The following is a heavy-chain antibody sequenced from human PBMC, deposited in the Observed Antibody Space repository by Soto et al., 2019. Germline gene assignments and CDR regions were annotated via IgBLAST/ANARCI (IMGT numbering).Heavy chain of an antibody. CDR2: MYYNGST. CDR1: GGSVSSSSYF. Sequence: QMQLQASGPGLVKPSETLSLTCTVSGGSVSSSSYFWGWTRQPPGKGLEWIGSMYYNGSTYSNPSLKSRVTISVDTSRNQFSLRLSSMTAADTAMYYCVGSMPLHIPVTGLDNWFDPWGQGTLVTVSS. CDR3: VGSMPLHIPVTGLDNWFDP. D-gene: IGHD6-19*01. V-gene: IGHV4-39*01. J-gene: IGHJ5*02.